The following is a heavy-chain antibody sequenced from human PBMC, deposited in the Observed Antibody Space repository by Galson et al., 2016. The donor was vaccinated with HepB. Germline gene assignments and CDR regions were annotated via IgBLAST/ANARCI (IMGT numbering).Heavy chain of an antibody. CDR1: GFTFSNFA. J-gene: IGHJ6*04. CDR3: ANLGSGSFRWYFYGMEV. V-gene: IGHV3-23*01. Sequence: SLRLSCAASGFTFSNFAMTWVCQAPGKGLEWISGISGKGDSTYYADSVKGRFTVSRDNSKNTLHLHMNSLRVDDTAVNYCANLGSGSFRWYFYGMEVWGKGTTVTVPS. CDR2: ISGKGDST. D-gene: IGHD3-10*01.